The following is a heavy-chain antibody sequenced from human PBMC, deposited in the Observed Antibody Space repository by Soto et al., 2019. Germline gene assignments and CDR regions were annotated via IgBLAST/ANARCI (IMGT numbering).Heavy chain of an antibody. Sequence: QVQLQESGPGLMKPSQTLSLTCSVSGASISSGGYYWTWIRQHPGKGLEWIGYISYSGNTNYNPSLEGRVSISVDTSKNQFSLNLNSVTAADTAVYYCARDLIISLDSWGQGTLVTVSS. CDR1: GASISSGGYY. J-gene: IGHJ4*02. V-gene: IGHV4-31*03. CDR2: ISYSGNT. D-gene: IGHD3-16*01. CDR3: ARDLIISLDS.